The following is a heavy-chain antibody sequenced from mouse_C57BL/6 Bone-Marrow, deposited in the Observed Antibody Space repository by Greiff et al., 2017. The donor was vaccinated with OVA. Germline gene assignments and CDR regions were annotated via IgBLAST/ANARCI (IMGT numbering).Heavy chain of an antibody. CDR1: GYTFTSYW. D-gene: IGHD1-1*01. Sequence: QVQLQQPGAELVKPGASVKLSCKASGYTFTSYWMHWVKQRPGQGLEWIGMIHPNSGSTNYNEKFKSKATLTVEKSSSTAYMQLSSLTSEDSAVYYCARGTITTVVALYYYAMDYWGQGTSVTVSS. V-gene: IGHV1-64*01. J-gene: IGHJ4*01. CDR3: ARGTITTVVALYYYAMDY. CDR2: IHPNSGST.